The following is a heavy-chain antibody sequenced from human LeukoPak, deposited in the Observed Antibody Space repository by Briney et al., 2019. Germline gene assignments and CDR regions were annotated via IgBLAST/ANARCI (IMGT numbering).Heavy chain of an antibody. CDR3: AKDYYYGSGSYYSEYYYYYYMDV. V-gene: IGHV3-30*02. CDR2: IRYDGSNK. CDR1: GFTFSSYG. J-gene: IGHJ6*03. Sequence: QTGGSLRLSCAASGFTFSSYGMHWVRQAPGKGLEWVAFIRYDGSNKYYADSVKGRFTISRDNSKNTLYLQMNSLRAEDTAVYYCAKDYYYGSGSYYSEYYYYYYMDVWGKGTTVTISS. D-gene: IGHD3-10*01.